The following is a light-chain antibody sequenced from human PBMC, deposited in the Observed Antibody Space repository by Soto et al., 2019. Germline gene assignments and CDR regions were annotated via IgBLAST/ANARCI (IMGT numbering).Light chain of an antibody. Sequence: EIVLTQSPGTLSLSPGERATLSCRASQSVSSSYLAWYQQKPGQAPRLLIYGASSRATGIPDRFSGSGSGTDFTLTISRLEPEACAVYYCQQYGSSPMYTVGQGTKLEIK. J-gene: IGKJ2*01. CDR1: QSVSSSY. CDR2: GAS. CDR3: QQYGSSPMYT. V-gene: IGKV3-20*01.